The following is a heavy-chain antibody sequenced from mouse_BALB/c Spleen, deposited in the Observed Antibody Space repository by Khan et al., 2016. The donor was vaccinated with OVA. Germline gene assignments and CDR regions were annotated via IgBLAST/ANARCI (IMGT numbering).Heavy chain of an antibody. J-gene: IGHJ3*01. V-gene: IGHV5-9-3*01. Sequence: EVKVEESGGGLVKPGGSLKLSCAASGFTFSTYAMSWVRQTPERRLEWVATVNSDGDYTFYPDNVTGRFTISRDNAKNTLYLQMSSLRSEDTALYYCARSAYGNFAYWGQGTLVTVSA. CDR2: VNSDGDYT. D-gene: IGHD2-1*01. CDR3: ARSAYGNFAY. CDR1: GFTFSTYA.